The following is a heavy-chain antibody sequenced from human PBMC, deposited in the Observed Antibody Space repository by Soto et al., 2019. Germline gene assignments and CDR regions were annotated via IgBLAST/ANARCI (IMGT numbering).Heavy chain of an antibody. CDR1: GFTFSRYD. CDR3: ARAALRYNYYYFYMDV. D-gene: IGHD1-1*01. V-gene: IGHV3-13*01. J-gene: IGHJ6*03. CDR2: IGTAGDT. Sequence: EVQLVESGGGLVQPGGSLRLSCAASGFTFSRYDMHWVRQATGKGLEWVSAIGTAGDTYYPGSVKGRFTISRENAKNSLYIQMNSLRAGDTAVYYCARAALRYNYYYFYMDVGVKGTRVTVSS.